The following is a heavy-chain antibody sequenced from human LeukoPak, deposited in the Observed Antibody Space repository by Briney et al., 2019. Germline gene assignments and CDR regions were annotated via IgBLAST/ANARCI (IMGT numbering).Heavy chain of an antibody. Sequence: SETLSLTCTVSGGSISSSSYYWSWIRQPPGKGLEWIGEINHSGSTNYNPSLKSRVTISVDTSKNQFSLKLSSVTAADTAVYYCARTDWFDPWGQGTLVTVSS. CDR3: ARTDWFDP. CDR2: INHSGST. CDR1: GGSISSSSYY. V-gene: IGHV4-39*07. J-gene: IGHJ5*02.